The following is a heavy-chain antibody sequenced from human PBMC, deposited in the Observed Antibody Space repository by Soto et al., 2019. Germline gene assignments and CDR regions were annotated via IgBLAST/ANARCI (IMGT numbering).Heavy chain of an antibody. CDR3: TRVVGSSGWPDY. J-gene: IGHJ4*02. D-gene: IGHD6-6*01. V-gene: IGHV4-59*01. Sequence: QVQLQESGPGLVKPSETLSLTCTVSGGSISSYYWSWIRQPPGKGLEWIGYSIYTGGPIYNPSLKSRVTISVDTSKNQFSLKLSSVTAADTAVYYCTRVVGSSGWPDYWGQGTLVTVSS. CDR2: SIYTGGP. CDR1: GGSISSYY.